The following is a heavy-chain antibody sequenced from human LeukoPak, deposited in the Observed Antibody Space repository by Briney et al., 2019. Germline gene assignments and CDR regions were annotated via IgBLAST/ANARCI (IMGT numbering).Heavy chain of an antibody. D-gene: IGHD1-26*01. CDR3: ATSDEWEPPFDS. J-gene: IGHJ4*02. V-gene: IGHV3-30-3*01. Sequence: GGSLRLSCAASGFIFTTYPMFWVRQAPGKGLEWVASISSDGTNKYYADSVKGRFTISRDNSKNTLYLQMNSLTYDDTAVFYCATSDEWEPPFDSWGQGTLVTVSS. CDR2: ISSDGTNK. CDR1: GFIFTTYP.